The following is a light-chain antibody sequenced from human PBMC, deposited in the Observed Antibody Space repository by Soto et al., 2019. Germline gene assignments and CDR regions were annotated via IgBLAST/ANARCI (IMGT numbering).Light chain of an antibody. Sequence: QSALTQPASVSGSPGQSITISCTGTSNDIGAYNYVSWYQQHPGKAPKLLIYDVTNRPSGVSDRFSGSKSGRTASLTISWLQAEDEADYYCSSYTSIIAVVFGGGTKVTVL. CDR3: SSYTSIIAVV. CDR1: SNDIGAYNY. V-gene: IGLV2-14*03. CDR2: DVT. J-gene: IGLJ2*01.